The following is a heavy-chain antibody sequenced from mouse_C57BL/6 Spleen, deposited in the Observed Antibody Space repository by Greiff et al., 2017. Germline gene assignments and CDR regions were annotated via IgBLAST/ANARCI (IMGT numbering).Heavy chain of an antibody. D-gene: IGHD1-1*01. CDR1: GYAFSSYW. J-gene: IGHJ4*01. CDR2: IYPGDGDT. CDR3: ARHYYGSSYSYAMDY. V-gene: IGHV1-80*01. Sequence: QVHVKQSGAELVKPGASVKISCKASGYAFSSYWMNWVKQRPGKGLEWIGQIYPGDGDTNYNGKFKGKATLTADKSSSTAYMQLSSLTSEDSAVYFCARHYYGSSYSYAMDYWGQGTSVTVSS.